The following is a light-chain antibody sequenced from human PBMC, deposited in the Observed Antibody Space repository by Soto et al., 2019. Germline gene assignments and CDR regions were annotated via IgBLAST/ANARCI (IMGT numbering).Light chain of an antibody. J-gene: IGLJ3*02. V-gene: IGLV1-40*01. CDR2: GNS. CDR1: SSNIGAGYD. Sequence: QSVLTQPPSVSGAPGQMVTISCTGSSSNIGAGYDVHWYQQHPRTAPQLLIYGNSNRPSGVPDRFSASMSGTSASLAITGLQPEDEADFYCQSDDGGPLFGGGTKVTVL. CDR3: QSDDGGPL.